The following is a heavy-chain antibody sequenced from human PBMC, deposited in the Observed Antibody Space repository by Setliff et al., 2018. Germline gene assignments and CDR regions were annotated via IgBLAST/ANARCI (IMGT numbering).Heavy chain of an antibody. J-gene: IGHJ3*02. Sequence: KVSCKASGYTFTRHHMHWVRQAPGLGLEWMGTINPSSGRTSYAQKFQGRVTMTRDTSTSTVYMDMSSLRSEDTAVYYCARDVFPYHYEGAFDIWGQGTMVTVSS. CDR2: INPSSGRT. D-gene: IGHD3-22*01. V-gene: IGHV1-46*01. CDR3: ARDVFPYHYEGAFDI. CDR1: GYTFTRHH.